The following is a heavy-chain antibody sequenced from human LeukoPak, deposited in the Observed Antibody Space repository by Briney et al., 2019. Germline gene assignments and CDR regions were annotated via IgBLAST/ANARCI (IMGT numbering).Heavy chain of an antibody. CDR1: GYTFAGYY. CDR2: INPNSGGT. D-gene: IGHD2-2*01. J-gene: IGHJ4*02. CDR3: ARGDTVVVPAAILDY. Sequence: ASVKVSCKASGYTFAGYYMHWVRQAPGQGLEWMGWINPNSGGTNYAQKFQGRVTMTRDTSISTAYMELSRLRSDDTAVYYCARGDTVVVPAAILDYWGQGTLVTVSS. V-gene: IGHV1-2*02.